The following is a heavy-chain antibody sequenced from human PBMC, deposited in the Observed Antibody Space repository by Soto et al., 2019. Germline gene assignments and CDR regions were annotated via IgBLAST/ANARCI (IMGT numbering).Heavy chain of an antibody. V-gene: IGHV3-23*01. CDR1: GFTFSSYA. Sequence: PGGSLRLSCAASGFTFSSYAMSWVRQAPGKGLGWVSAISGSGGSTYYADSVKGRFTISRDNSKNTLYLQMNSLRAEDTAVYYCAKDQQLVLFYYYYGMDVWGQGTTVTVSS. J-gene: IGHJ6*02. D-gene: IGHD6-13*01. CDR2: ISGSGGST. CDR3: AKDQQLVLFYYYYGMDV.